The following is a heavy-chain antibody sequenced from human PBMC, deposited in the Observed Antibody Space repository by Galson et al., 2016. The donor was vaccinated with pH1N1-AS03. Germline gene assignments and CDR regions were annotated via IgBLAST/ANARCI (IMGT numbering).Heavy chain of an antibody. CDR3: ARDQDGFDSAIFDS. Sequence: SLRLSCAASGFTFSRFWMNWVRQAPGKGLEWVVNINHDGSGRYYVDSARGRFTISRDNAKNSVYLQMNSLRAEDTAVYYCARDQDGFDSAIFDSWGQGTLVTVSS. J-gene: IGHJ4*02. CDR2: INHDGSGR. V-gene: IGHV3-7*01. D-gene: IGHD5-12*01. CDR1: GFTFSRFW.